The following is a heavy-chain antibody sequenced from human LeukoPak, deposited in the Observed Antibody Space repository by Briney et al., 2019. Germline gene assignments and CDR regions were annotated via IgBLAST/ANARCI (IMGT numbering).Heavy chain of an antibody. V-gene: IGHV1-8*01. J-gene: IGHJ6*02. Sequence: ASVTVSCKASGYTFTSYDINWVRQATGQGLEWMGWMNPNSGNTGYAQKFQGRVTMTRNTSISTAYMELSSLRSEDTAVYYCARVDTAMVIYYYYGMDVWGQGTTVTVSS. D-gene: IGHD5-18*01. CDR2: MNPNSGNT. CDR1: GYTFTSYD. CDR3: ARVDTAMVIYYYYGMDV.